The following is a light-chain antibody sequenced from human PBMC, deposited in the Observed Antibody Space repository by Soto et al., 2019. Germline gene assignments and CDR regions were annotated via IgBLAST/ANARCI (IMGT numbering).Light chain of an antibody. CDR2: EVS. Sequence: QSALTQPASVSGSPGQSITISCTGTSSDVGVYNYVSWYQQHPGKAPKLLIYEVSNRPPGVSNRFSGSKSANTASLTISGLQADDEADYYCNSFTTSSTWVFGGGTKLTVL. CDR3: NSFTTSSTWV. J-gene: IGLJ3*02. CDR1: SSDVGVYNY. V-gene: IGLV2-14*01.